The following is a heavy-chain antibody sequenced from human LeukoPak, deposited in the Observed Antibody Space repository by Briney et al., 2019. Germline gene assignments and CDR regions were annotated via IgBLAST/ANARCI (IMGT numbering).Heavy chain of an antibody. CDR1: GFTVSSNY. CDR3: ARRITMVRGDYGAFDI. Sequence: GGSLRLSCAASGFTVSSNYVSWVRQAPGKGLEWVSVIYSGGTTYYADSVKGRFTISRDNAKNSLYLQMNSLRAEDTALYYCARRITMVRGDYGAFDIWGQGTMVTVSS. CDR2: IYSGGTT. V-gene: IGHV3-53*01. J-gene: IGHJ3*02. D-gene: IGHD3-10*01.